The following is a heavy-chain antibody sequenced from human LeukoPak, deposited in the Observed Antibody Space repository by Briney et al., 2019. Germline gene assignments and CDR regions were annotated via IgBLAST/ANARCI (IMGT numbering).Heavy chain of an antibody. CDR2: VWYDVSNK. V-gene: IGHV3-33*01. CDR1: GFTFSIYG. J-gene: IGHJ4*02. CDR3: AREFGKYYFDY. D-gene: IGHD3-16*01. Sequence: GGSLRLSCAASGFTFSIYGMHWGRQAPGKGLEWVAIVWYDVSNKYYADSVKGRFTISRDNSKTTLYLQMNRLRAEDTAVYYCAREFGKYYFDYWGQGTLVTVSS.